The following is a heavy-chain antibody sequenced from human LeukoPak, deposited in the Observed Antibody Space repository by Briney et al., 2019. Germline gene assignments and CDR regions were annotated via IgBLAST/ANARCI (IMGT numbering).Heavy chain of an antibody. D-gene: IGHD6-6*01. CDR3: ARGYSYSSSRRVGGFDY. Sequence: SETLSLTCAVYGGSFSGYYWSWIRQPPGKGLERIGEINHSGSTNYNPSLKSRVTISVDTSKNKFSLKLSSMTAADTAVYYCARGYSYSSSRRVGGFDYWGQGTLVTVSS. CDR1: GGSFSGYY. CDR2: INHSGST. J-gene: IGHJ4*02. V-gene: IGHV4-34*01.